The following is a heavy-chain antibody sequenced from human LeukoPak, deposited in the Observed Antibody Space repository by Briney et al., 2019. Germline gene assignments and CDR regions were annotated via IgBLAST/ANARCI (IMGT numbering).Heavy chain of an antibody. CDR1: GASISAYS. J-gene: IGHJ4*02. CDR2: IHYSGNT. V-gene: IGHV4-59*08. Sequence: PSETLSLTCTVSGASISAYSWSWIRQPPGKGLQWIGCIHYSGNTHCNPSLESRVTLSVDTSKNQFSLKLSSVTAADTAVYYCARHGRESRYFDWLLYYIDHWGQGALVTVSS. D-gene: IGHD3-9*01. CDR3: ARHGRESRYFDWLLYYIDH.